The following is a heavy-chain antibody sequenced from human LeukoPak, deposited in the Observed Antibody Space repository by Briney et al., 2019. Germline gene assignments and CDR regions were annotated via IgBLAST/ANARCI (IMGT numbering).Heavy chain of an antibody. D-gene: IGHD3-22*01. CDR2: ISATSDST. CDR3: AKDARAIYYDSIGYYFSPDY. V-gene: IGHV3-23*01. J-gene: IGHJ4*02. CDR1: GFTLSNSA. Sequence: GGSLRLSCTASGFTLSNSAMSWVRQAPGKGQEWVSAISATSDSTYYADSVKGRLTISRDNSKNTVYLEMSSLRAEDTGVYYCAKDARAIYYDSIGYYFSPDYWGQGTLVTVSS.